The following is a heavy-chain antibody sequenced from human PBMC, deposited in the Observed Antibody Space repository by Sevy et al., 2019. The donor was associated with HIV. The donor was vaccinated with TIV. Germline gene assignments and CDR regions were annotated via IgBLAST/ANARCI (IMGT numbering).Heavy chain of an antibody. Sequence: GGSLRLTCAASGFTFDDYAMHWVRQAPGKGLEWVSGISCNSGSIGYADSVKGRFTISRDNAKNSLYLQMNSLTAEDTAVYYCAKDKRYYDGSDLFDIWGQGTMVTVSS. CDR3: AKDKRYYDGSDLFDI. V-gene: IGHV3-9*01. CDR2: ISCNSGSI. D-gene: IGHD3-22*01. CDR1: GFTFDDYA. J-gene: IGHJ3*02.